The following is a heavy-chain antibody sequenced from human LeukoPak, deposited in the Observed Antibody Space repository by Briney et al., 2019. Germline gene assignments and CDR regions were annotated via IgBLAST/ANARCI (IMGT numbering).Heavy chain of an antibody. J-gene: IGHJ4*02. D-gene: IGHD6-13*01. Sequence: GGSLRLSCAASGFTFGDYYMSWIRQAPGKGLEWVSYISSSGNSISYADSVKGRFTISRDNAKNSLFLQMNSLRAEDTAVYYCARDQVSIAGTGIDYWGQGTLVTVSS. CDR3: ARDQVSIAGTGIDY. CDR1: GFTFGDYY. V-gene: IGHV3-11*04. CDR2: ISSSGNSI.